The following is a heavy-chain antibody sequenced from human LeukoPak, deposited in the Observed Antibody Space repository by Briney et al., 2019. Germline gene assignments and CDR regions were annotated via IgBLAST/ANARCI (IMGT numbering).Heavy chain of an antibody. CDR1: GFTFSSYG. J-gene: IGHJ5*02. CDR2: INHSGST. V-gene: IGHV4-34*01. CDR3: ARDVYGAPSGWLVFEGWFDP. Sequence: PGGSLRLSCAASGFTFSSYGMSWVRQPPGKGLEWIGEINHSGSTNYNPSLTSRVTISVDTSKNQFSLKLSSVTAADTAVYYCARDVYGAPSGWLVFEGWFDPWGQGTLVTVSS. D-gene: IGHD6-19*01.